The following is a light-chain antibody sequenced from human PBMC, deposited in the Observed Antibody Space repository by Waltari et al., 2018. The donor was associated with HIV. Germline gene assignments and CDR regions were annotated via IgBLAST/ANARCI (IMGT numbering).Light chain of an antibody. Sequence: QLVLTQSPSASASLGASVKLTCTLSSGHSYYAIAWHQQQPEKGPRFLMKLNSDGSHSKGDGIPERFSGASSGSERYLTISSLQSEDEADYYCQTWGTGIVFGGGTKLTVL. J-gene: IGLJ2*01. CDR3: QTWGTGIV. CDR2: LNSDGSH. CDR1: SGHSYYA. V-gene: IGLV4-69*01.